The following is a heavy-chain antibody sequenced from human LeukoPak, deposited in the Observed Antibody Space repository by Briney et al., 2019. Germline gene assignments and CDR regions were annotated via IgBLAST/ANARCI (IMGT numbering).Heavy chain of an antibody. Sequence: SSETLSLTCTGSGGSISSYYWSWIRQPAGKGLEWIGRIYTSGSTNYNPSLKSRVTMSVDTSKNQFSLKLSSVTAADTAVYYCARESGNYDFWSGYSYYYGMDVWGQGTTVTVSS. CDR2: IYTSGST. CDR3: ARESGNYDFWSGYSYYYGMDV. CDR1: GGSISSYY. D-gene: IGHD3-3*01. J-gene: IGHJ6*02. V-gene: IGHV4-4*07.